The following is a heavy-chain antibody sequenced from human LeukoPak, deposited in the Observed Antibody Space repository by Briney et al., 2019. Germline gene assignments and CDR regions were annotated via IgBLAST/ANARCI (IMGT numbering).Heavy chain of an antibody. CDR2: ISYGGSNK. D-gene: IGHD6-19*01. V-gene: IGHV3-30*03. CDR1: GFTFSSYG. J-gene: IGHJ4*02. CDR3: ASSAIEYSSGWYPE. Sequence: GGSLRLSCAASGFTFSSYGTHWVRQAPGKGLEWVAVISYGGSNKYYADSVKGRFTISRDNSKNTLYLQMNSLRAEDTAVYYCASSAIEYSSGWYPEWGQGTLVTVSS.